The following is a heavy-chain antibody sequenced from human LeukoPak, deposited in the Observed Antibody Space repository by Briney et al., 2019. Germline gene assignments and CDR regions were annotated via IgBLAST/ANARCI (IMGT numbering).Heavy chain of an antibody. V-gene: IGHV1-3*01. CDR2: INAGNGNT. CDR3: ARAGGKWLRLLDY. Sequence: ASMKVSCKASGYTFTSYAMHWVRQAPGQRLEWMGWINAGNGNTKYSQKFQGRVTITRDTSASTAYMELSSLRSEDTAVYYCARAGGKWLRLLDYWGQGTLVTVSS. D-gene: IGHD5-12*01. J-gene: IGHJ4*02. CDR1: GYTFTSYA.